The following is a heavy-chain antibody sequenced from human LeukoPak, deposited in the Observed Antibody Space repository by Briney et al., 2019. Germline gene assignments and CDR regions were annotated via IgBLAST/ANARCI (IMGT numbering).Heavy chain of an antibody. Sequence: PGGSLRLSCAASGFTFSSYWMHWVRQAPGKGLVSVSRINSDGSNTNYADSVKGRFTISRDNAKNTLYLQMNRLRAEDTAVYHCASLPRYGDYDYWGQGTLVTVSS. CDR1: GFTFSSYW. D-gene: IGHD4-17*01. J-gene: IGHJ4*02. CDR3: ASLPRYGDYDY. V-gene: IGHV3-74*01. CDR2: INSDGSNT.